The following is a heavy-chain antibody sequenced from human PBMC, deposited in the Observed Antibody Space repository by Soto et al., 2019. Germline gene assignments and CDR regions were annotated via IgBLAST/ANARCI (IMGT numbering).Heavy chain of an antibody. CDR1: GFSLSTTGVG. D-gene: IGHD2-21*01. V-gene: IGHV2-5*02. CDR3: VQSRCGGDCLQSYSSHSYYGLDV. J-gene: IGHJ6*02. Sequence: QITLKESGPTLVKPTQTLTLTCTFSGFSLSTTGVGVGWIRQPPGKALEWLALIYWDDDKRYNPSLKSRLTITKEPSTNQVVLTMTNMDPVDTATYYCVQSRCGGDCLQSYSSHSYYGLDVWGQGTTVTVSS. CDR2: IYWDDDK.